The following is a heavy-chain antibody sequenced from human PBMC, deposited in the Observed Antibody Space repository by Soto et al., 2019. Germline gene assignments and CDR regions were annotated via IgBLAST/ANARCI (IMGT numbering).Heavy chain of an antibody. CDR1: GASISSYY. V-gene: IGHV4-59*01. CDR3: ATAVPGDYLSHYYYMDV. Sequence: SETLSLTCSVSGASISSYYWIWIRQPPGKGPEWIGYIYYSGGTNYNPSLKSRVTISVDTSKNQVSLKLTSVTAADTAVYYCATAVPGDYLSHYYYMDVWGKGTTVTVSS. J-gene: IGHJ6*03. CDR2: IYYSGGT. D-gene: IGHD4-17*01.